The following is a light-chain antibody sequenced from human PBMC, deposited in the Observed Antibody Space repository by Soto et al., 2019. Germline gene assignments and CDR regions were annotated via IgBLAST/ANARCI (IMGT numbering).Light chain of an antibody. CDR3: QSYDSSLSGWV. CDR1: RYNIGAGYD. CDR2: GNS. V-gene: IGLV1-40*01. J-gene: IGLJ3*02. Sequence: QAVVTQPPSVSGAPGQRVTISCTGSRYNIGAGYDVHWYQQLPGTAPKLLIHGNSNRPSGVPDRFSGSKSGTSASLAITGLQAEDEADYYCQSYDSSLSGWVFGGGTKLTV.